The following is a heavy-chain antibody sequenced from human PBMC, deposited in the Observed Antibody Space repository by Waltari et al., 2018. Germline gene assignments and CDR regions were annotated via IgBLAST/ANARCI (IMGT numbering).Heavy chain of an antibody. V-gene: IGHV4-34*01. CDR2: INHSGST. D-gene: IGHD5-12*01. Sequence: QVQLQQWGAGLLKPSETLSLTCAVYGGSFSGYYWSWIRQPPGKGLEWIGEINHSGSTNYHPPLKSRVTISVETSKNQFALKLSAVTAADTAVYYCARADGYNLVDYWGQGTLVTVSS. CDR1: GGSFSGYY. J-gene: IGHJ4*02. CDR3: ARADGYNLVDY.